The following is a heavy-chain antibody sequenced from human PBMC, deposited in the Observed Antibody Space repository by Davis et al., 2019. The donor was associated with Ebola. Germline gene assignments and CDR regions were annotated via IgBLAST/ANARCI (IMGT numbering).Heavy chain of an antibody. D-gene: IGHD4-11*01. CDR3: ARDGAHYSNYGVDY. CDR1: GFTFSSYS. J-gene: IGHJ4*02. CDR2: ISSSSSTI. V-gene: IGHV3-48*04. Sequence: PGGSLRLSCAASGFTFSSYSMHWVRQAPGKGLEWVSYISSSSSTIYYADSVKGRFTISRDNAKNSLYLQMNSLRAEDTAVYYCARDGAHYSNYGVDYWGQGTLVTVSS.